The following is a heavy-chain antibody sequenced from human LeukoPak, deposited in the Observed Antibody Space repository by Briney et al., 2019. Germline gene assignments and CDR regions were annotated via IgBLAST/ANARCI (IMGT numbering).Heavy chain of an antibody. V-gene: IGHV6-1*01. CDR2: TYYRSKWYN. J-gene: IGHJ5*02. D-gene: IGHD3-10*01. CDR3: ARERGRLGFLYYYGSGSYGGDWFDP. CDR1: GDSVSSNSAA. Sequence: SETLSLTCAISGDSVSSNSAAWNWIRQSPSRGLEWLGRTYYRSKWYNDYAVSVKSRITVNPDTSKNQFSLQLNSVTPEDTAVYYCARERGRLGFLYYYGSGSYGGDWFDPWGQGTLVTVSS.